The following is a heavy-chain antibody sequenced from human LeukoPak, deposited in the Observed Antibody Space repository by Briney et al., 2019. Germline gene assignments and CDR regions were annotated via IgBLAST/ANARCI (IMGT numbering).Heavy chain of an antibody. CDR3: AKDRETVTTTEGFDL. J-gene: IGHJ2*01. CDR1: GFTFSSYG. D-gene: IGHD4-17*01. CDR2: IRYDGSNK. Sequence: PGGSLRLSCAASGFTFSSYGMHWVRQAPGKGLEWVAFIRYDGSNKYYADSVKGRFTISRDNSNNTLYVQMNSLRPEDTAVYYCAKDRETVTTTEGFDLWGRGTLVTVSS. V-gene: IGHV3-30*02.